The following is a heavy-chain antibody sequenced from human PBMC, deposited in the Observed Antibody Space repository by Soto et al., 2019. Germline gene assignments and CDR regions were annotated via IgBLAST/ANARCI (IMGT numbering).Heavy chain of an antibody. V-gene: IGHV1-18*01. CDR2: VSGYNGDT. CDR1: GYTFSRYG. J-gene: IGHJ6*02. D-gene: IGHD2-8*01. CDR3: AKNGQPPYYYYGMDV. Sequence: QGQLVQSGPEVKKPGASVKVSCKASGYTFSRYGISWVRQAPGQGLEWMGWVSGYNGDTKYAQKVQGRVTMTIDTSTYTAYMELRSLTSDYPAIYYCAKNGQPPYYYYGMDVWGQGTTVTVSS.